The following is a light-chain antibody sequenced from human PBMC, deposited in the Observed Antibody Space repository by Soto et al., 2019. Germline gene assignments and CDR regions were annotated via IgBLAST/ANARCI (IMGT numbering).Light chain of an antibody. CDR3: CSNAGSYTYV. Sequence: QSVLTQPRSVSGSPGQSVTISCTGTSSDVGGYNFVSWYQQHPGKAPKLMSYDVNKQPSGVPDRFSGSKSGNTASLTISGLQAEDEADYYCCSNAGSYTYVFGTGTKLTVL. CDR2: DVN. V-gene: IGLV2-11*01. J-gene: IGLJ1*01. CDR1: SSDVGGYNF.